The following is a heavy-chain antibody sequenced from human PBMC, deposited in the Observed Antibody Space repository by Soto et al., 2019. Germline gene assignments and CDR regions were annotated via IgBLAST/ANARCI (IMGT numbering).Heavy chain of an antibody. D-gene: IGHD6-19*01. CDR2: IFYSGGT. Sequence: PSETLSLTCTVSGGSISSSGYNWGWIRQPPGKGLEWIGSIFYSGGTRYSPSLKSRVTLSVDTSKNQFSLKLISVTASDTAVYYCARPHTSGWYGALAYWGQGALVIVSS. CDR1: GGSISSSGYN. CDR3: ARPHTSGWYGALAY. V-gene: IGHV4-39*01. J-gene: IGHJ4*02.